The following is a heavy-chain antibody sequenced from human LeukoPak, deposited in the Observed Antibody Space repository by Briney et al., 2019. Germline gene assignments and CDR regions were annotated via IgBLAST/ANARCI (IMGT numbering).Heavy chain of an antibody. CDR2: INPNSGGT. Sequence: ASVKVSCTASGYTFTGYYMHWVRQAPGQGLEWMGWINPNSGGTNYAQKFQGRVTMARDTSISTAYMELSRLRSDDTAVYYCARDPSAHGSGSYYYYYYMDVWGKGTTVTVSS. V-gene: IGHV1-2*02. CDR1: GYTFTGYY. J-gene: IGHJ6*03. D-gene: IGHD3-10*01. CDR3: ARDPSAHGSGSYYYYYYMDV.